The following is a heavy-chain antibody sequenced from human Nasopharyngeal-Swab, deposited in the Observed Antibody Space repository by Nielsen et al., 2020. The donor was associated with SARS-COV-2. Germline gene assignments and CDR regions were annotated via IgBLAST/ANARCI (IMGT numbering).Heavy chain of an antibody. CDR2: INPSGGST. CDR3: ARGEGRFTMIVVKNYGRDV. Sequence: ASVKVSCKASGYTFTSYYMHWVRQAPGQGLEWMGIINPSGGSTSNAQKFQGRVTMTRDTSTRTVYMELSSLRSEDTAVYYCARGEGRFTMIVVKNYGRDVWGQGTTVTVSS. D-gene: IGHD3-22*01. V-gene: IGHV1-46*01. J-gene: IGHJ6*02. CDR1: GYTFTSYY.